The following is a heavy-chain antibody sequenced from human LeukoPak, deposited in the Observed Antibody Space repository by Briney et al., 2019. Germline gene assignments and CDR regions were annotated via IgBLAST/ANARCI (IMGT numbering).Heavy chain of an antibody. V-gene: IGHV1-18*01. CDR3: ARDYYDFWSGYSVYDAFDI. Sequence: ASAKVSCKASGYTFPNYGISWVRQAPGQGLEWMGWISAYNGNTNYAQKLQGRVTMTTDTSTSTAYMELRSLRSDDTAVYYCARDYYDFWSGYSVYDAFDIWGQGTMVTVSS. CDR2: ISAYNGNT. D-gene: IGHD3-3*01. CDR1: GYTFPNYG. J-gene: IGHJ3*02.